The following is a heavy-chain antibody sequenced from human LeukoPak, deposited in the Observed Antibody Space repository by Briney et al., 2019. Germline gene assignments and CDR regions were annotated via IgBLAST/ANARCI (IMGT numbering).Heavy chain of an antibody. CDR1: GFTFSRYG. V-gene: IGHV3-33*08. CDR2: IWYDGSNK. J-gene: IGHJ4*02. D-gene: IGHD3-10*01. CDR3: ARDSGDYYGSGNYNY. Sequence: GGSLRLSCAASGFTFSRYGIHWVRQAPGKGLEWVAVIWYDGSNKHYADSVKGRFTISRDNSKNTLYLQMNSLRAEDTAVYYCARDSGDYYGSGNYNYWGQGTLVTVSS.